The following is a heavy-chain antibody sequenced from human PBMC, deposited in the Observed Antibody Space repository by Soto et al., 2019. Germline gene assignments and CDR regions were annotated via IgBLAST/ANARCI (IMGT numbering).Heavy chain of an antibody. CDR1: GGSISSSSYY. CDR2: IYYSGST. J-gene: IGHJ5*02. V-gene: IGHV4-39*01. Sequence: ETLSLTCTVSGGSISSSSYYWGWIREPPGKGLEWIGSIYYSGSTYYNPSLKSRFTISRDNSKNMLYLEMNTLRAEDTAIYYCTKDQDKTGFPSYFDPWGQGTLVTVSS. CDR3: TKDQDKTGFPSYFDP. D-gene: IGHD1-26*01.